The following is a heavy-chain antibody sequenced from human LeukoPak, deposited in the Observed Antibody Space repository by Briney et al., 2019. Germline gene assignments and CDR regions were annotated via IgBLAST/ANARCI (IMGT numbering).Heavy chain of an antibody. CDR2: IIPIFGTA. CDR3: ARNLRYYYYYGMDV. CDR1: GGTFSSYA. J-gene: IGHJ6*02. V-gene: IGHV1-69*05. Sequence: ASVKVSCKASGGTFSSYAISWVRQAPGQGLEWMGGIIPIFGTANYAQKFQGRVTITTDESTSTAYMELSSLRSEDTAVYYCARNLRYYYYYGMDVWGQGTTVTVSS.